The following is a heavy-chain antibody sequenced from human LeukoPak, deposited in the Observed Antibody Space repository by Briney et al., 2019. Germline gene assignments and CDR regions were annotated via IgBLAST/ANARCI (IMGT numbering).Heavy chain of an antibody. CDR2: IYSSVST. D-gene: IGHD1-26*01. Sequence: SSETLSLTCTVSGGSISSNAYYWAWIRQPPGKGLEWTGSIYSSVSTYYNLSLKSRVTISVDTSKNQFSLRLSSVTAADTALYYCAYSGSYGHLGYWGQGIPVTVSS. V-gene: IGHV4-39*01. J-gene: IGHJ4*02. CDR1: GGSISSNAYY. CDR3: AYSGSYGHLGY.